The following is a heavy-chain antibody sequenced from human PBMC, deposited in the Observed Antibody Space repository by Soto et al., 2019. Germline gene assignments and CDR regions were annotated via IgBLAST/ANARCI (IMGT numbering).Heavy chain of an antibody. J-gene: IGHJ4*02. CDR1: GYTFTYRY. Sequence: ASVKVSCKASGYTFTYRYLHWVRQAPGQVLEWMGWITPFNGNTNYAQKFQDRVTITRDRSMSTAYMELSSLRSEDTAMYYCARSGEDYSFDYWGQGTLVTVSS. CDR2: ITPFNGNT. D-gene: IGHD4-4*01. V-gene: IGHV1-45*02. CDR3: ARSGEDYSFDY.